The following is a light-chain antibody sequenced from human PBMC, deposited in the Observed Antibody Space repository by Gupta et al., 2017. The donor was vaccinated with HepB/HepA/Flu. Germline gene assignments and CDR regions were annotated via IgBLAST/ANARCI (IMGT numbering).Light chain of an antibody. Sequence: RATLYCRASQNVSRNLAWYQQKPVQPPRLLMYVASTRASTVPARFSGTGSATVFTLTISSLQSEDFGVYFCQQYNDWPLSFGGGTKVEIK. CDR2: VAS. CDR1: QNVSRN. CDR3: QQYNDWPLS. V-gene: IGKV3-15*01. J-gene: IGKJ4*01.